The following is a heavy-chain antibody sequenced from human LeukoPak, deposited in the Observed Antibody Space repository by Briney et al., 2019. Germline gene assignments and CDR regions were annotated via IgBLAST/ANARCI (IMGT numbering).Heavy chain of an antibody. CDR2: IYTSGST. D-gene: IGHD3-10*01. CDR3: ARDGVTMVRGVIDY. J-gene: IGHJ4*02. Sequence: SETLSLTCTVSGGSISSYYWSWIRQPAGKGLEWIGRIYTSGSTNYNPSLKSRVTMSVDTSKNQFSLKLSSVTAADTAVYYCARDGVTMVRGVIDYWGQGTLVTVSS. CDR1: GGSISSYY. V-gene: IGHV4-4*07.